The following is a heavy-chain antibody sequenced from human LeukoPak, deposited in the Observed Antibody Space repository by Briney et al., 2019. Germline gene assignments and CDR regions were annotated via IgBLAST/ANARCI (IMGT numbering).Heavy chain of an antibody. CDR2: ISAYNGNT. CDR3: ARDRSDIVVVVAATDGMDV. Sequence: ASVKVSCKASGYTFTSYGISWVRQAPGQGLEWMGWISAYNGNTNYAQKLQGRVTMTTDTSTSTAYMELRSLRSGDTAVYYCARDRSDIVVVVAATDGMDVWGQGTTVTVSS. V-gene: IGHV1-18*01. J-gene: IGHJ6*02. D-gene: IGHD2-15*01. CDR1: GYTFTSYG.